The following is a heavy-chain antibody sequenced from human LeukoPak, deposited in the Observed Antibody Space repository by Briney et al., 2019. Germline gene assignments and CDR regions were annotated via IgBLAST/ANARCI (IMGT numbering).Heavy chain of an antibody. CDR1: GFTFSSYA. J-gene: IGHJ4*02. V-gene: IGHV3-23*01. CDR3: AKDRVPNYYDSSGDDY. D-gene: IGHD3-22*01. Sequence: GGSLRLSCAASGFTFSSYAMRWVRQAPGKGLEWVSAVSGSGGSTYYADSVKGRFTISRDNSKNTLYLQMNSLRAEDTAVYYCAKDRVPNYYDSSGDDYWGQGTLVTVSS. CDR2: VSGSGGST.